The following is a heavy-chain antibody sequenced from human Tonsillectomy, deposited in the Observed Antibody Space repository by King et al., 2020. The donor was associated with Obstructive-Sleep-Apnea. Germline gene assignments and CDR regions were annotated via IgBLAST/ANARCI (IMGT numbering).Heavy chain of an antibody. CDR2: IYYSGST. Sequence: QLQESGPGLVKPSETLSLTCTVSGGSISSYYWSWIRQPPGKGLEWIGYIYYSGSTNYNPSLKSRVTISVDTSKNQFSLKLSSVTAADTAVYYCARVLPYSSGWYGAFDIWGQGTMVTVSS. J-gene: IGHJ3*02. V-gene: IGHV4-59*01. CDR1: GGSISSYY. D-gene: IGHD6-19*01. CDR3: ARVLPYSSGWYGAFDI.